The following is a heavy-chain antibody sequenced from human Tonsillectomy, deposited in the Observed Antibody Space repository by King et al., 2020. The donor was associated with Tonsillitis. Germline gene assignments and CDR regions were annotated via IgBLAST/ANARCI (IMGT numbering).Heavy chain of an antibody. D-gene: IGHD7-27*01. CDR3: ARDGDEYGMDV. J-gene: IGHJ6*02. CDR1: GGSVSSGSYY. V-gene: IGHV4-61*01. CDR2: IYYSGST. Sequence: VQLQESGPGLVKPSETLPLTCTVSGGSVSSGSYYWSWIRQPPGKGLEWIGYIYYSGSTNYNPSLKSRVTISVDTSKNQFSLKLSSVTAADTAVYYCARDGDEYGMDVWGQGTTVTVSS.